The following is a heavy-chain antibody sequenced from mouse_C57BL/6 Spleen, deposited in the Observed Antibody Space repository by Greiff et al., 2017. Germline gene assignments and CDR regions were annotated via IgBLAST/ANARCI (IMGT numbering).Heavy chain of an antibody. CDR2: IDPSDSYT. V-gene: IGHV1-59*01. J-gene: IGHJ2*01. CDR3: ARFEYGYDDFDY. CDR1: GYTFTSYW. D-gene: IGHD2-2*01. Sequence: QVQLQQPGAELVRPGTSVKLSCKASGYTFTSYWMHWVKQRPGQGLEWIGVIDPSDSYTNYNQKFKGKATLTVDTSSSTAYMQLSSLASEDSAVCDCARFEYGYDDFDYWGQGTTLTVSS.